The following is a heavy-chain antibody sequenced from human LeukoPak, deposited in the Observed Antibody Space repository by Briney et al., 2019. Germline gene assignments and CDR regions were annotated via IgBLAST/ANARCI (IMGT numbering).Heavy chain of an antibody. D-gene: IGHD2-8*01. J-gene: IGHJ4*02. CDR2: IKQDGSEK. CDR3: ARGNGFIIDY. Sequence: PGGSLRLSCAASGFTLSSNWMNWVRQAPGKGLEWVAIIKQDGSEKYYVDSVKGRSTISRDNAKNSLYLQMNSLGAEDTAVYYCARGNGFIIDYWGQGTLVTVSS. V-gene: IGHV3-7*01. CDR1: GFTLSSNW.